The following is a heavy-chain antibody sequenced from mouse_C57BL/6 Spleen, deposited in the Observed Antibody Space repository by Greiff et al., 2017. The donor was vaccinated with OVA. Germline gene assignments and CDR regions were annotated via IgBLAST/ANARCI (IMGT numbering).Heavy chain of an antibody. Sequence: EVQLQQSGPELVKPGASVKISCKASGYSFTDYNMHWVKQSNGQSLEWIGVINPNYGTTSYNQKFKGKATLTVDQSSSTAYMQLNSLTSEDSAVDVCARARADDCSGSVDYWGQGTTLTVSS. CDR3: ARARADDCSGSVDY. CDR2: INPNYGTT. D-gene: IGHD3-2*02. V-gene: IGHV1-39*01. J-gene: IGHJ2*01. CDR1: GYSFTDYN.